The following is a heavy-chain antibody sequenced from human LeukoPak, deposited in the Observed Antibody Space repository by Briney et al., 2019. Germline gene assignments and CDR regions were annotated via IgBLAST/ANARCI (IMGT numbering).Heavy chain of an antibody. J-gene: IGHJ4*02. D-gene: IGHD3-10*01. CDR1: GDSVSSNSAA. CDR3: ARFGAPSYYGSGSYYNL. V-gene: IGHV6-1*01. CDR2: TYYRSKWYN. Sequence: SQTLSLTCTISGDSVSSNSAAWNWIRQSPSRGLEWLGRTYYRSKWYNDYAVSVKSRITINPDTSKNQFSLQLNSVTPEDTAVYYCARFGAPSYYGSGSYYNLWGQGTLVTVSP.